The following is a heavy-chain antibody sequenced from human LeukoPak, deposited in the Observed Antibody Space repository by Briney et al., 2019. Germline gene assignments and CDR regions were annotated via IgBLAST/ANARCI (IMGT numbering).Heavy chain of an antibody. CDR2: IIPIFGTA. D-gene: IGHD5-24*01. V-gene: IGHV1-69*01. Sequence: PGGSLRLSCAASGGTFSSYAISWVRQAPGQGLEWMGGIIPIFGTANYAQKFQGRVTITADESTSTAYMELSSLRSEDTAVYYCARTPDRRREMAVIPFDYWGQGTLVTVSS. CDR3: ARTPDRRREMAVIPFDY. J-gene: IGHJ4*02. CDR1: GGTFSSYA.